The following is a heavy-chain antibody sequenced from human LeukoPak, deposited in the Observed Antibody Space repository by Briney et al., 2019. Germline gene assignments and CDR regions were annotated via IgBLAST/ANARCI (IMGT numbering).Heavy chain of an antibody. CDR2: IYYSGST. V-gene: IGHV4-59*01. D-gene: IGHD6-19*01. CDR1: GGSISSYY. J-gene: IGHJ3*02. Sequence: PSETLSLTCTVSGGSISSYYWSWIRQPPGKGLEWIGYIYYSGSTNYNPSLKSRVTISVDTSKNQFSLKLSSVTAADTAVYYCASLYSSGCDDAFDIWGQGTMVTVSS. CDR3: ASLYSSGCDDAFDI.